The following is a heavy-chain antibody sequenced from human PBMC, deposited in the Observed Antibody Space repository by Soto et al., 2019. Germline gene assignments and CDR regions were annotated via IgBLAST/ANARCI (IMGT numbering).Heavy chain of an antibody. CDR2: FDPEDGET. CDR1: GYTLTELS. Sequence: ASVKVSCKVSGYTLTELSMHWVRQAPGKGLEWMGGFDPEDGETIYAQKFQGRVTMTEDTSTDTAYMELSSLRSEDTAVYYCATPLDPFGSGSYSDPRGHYYYYGMDVWGQGTTVTVSS. V-gene: IGHV1-24*01. J-gene: IGHJ6*02. CDR3: ATPLDPFGSGSYSDPRGHYYYYGMDV. D-gene: IGHD3-10*01.